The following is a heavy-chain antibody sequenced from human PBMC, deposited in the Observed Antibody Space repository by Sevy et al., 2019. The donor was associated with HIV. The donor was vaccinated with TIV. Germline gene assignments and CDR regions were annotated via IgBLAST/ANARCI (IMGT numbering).Heavy chain of an antibody. Sequence: GGSLRLSCAASGFTFSSYGMHWVRQAPGKGLEWVAVIWYDGSNKYYADSVKGRFTISRDNSKNTLYLQMNSLGAEDTAVYYCAREVAAADHYYYYGMDVWGQGTTVTVSS. CDR2: IWYDGSNK. J-gene: IGHJ6*02. CDR1: GFTFSSYG. V-gene: IGHV3-33*01. D-gene: IGHD6-13*01. CDR3: AREVAAADHYYYYGMDV.